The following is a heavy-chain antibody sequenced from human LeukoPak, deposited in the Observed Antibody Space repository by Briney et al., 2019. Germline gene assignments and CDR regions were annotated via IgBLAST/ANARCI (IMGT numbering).Heavy chain of an antibody. D-gene: IGHD4-17*01. Sequence: SVKVSCKASGGTFSSYAISWVRQAPGQGLEWLGGIMPLFGTAGYAQKFQGRVTITKDESTRTVYLELTCLTSDDTAVYYCARDVHGDYGSGWFDPWGQGTLVSVSS. CDR1: GGTFSSYA. CDR2: IMPLFGTA. CDR3: ARDVHGDYGSGWFDP. V-gene: IGHV1-69*05. J-gene: IGHJ5*02.